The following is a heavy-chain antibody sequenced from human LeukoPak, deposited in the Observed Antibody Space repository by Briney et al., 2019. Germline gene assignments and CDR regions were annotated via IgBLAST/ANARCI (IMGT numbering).Heavy chain of an antibody. D-gene: IGHD4-17*01. CDR2: IYYSGST. Sequence: SETLSLTCAVSGGSISSSSYYWGWIRQPPGKGLEWIGSIYYSGSTYYNPSLKSRVTISVDTSKNQFSLKLSSVTAADTAVYYCARHDLYGGMSYYAFDIWGQGTMATVSS. J-gene: IGHJ3*02. V-gene: IGHV4-39*07. CDR1: GGSISSSSYY. CDR3: ARHDLYGGMSYYAFDI.